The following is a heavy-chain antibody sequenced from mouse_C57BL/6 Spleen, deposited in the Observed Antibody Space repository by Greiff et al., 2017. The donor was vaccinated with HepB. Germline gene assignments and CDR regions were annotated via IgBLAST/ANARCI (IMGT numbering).Heavy chain of an antibody. CDR2: IYPGDGDT. J-gene: IGHJ3*01. Sequence: VQLQQSGPELVKPGASVKISCKASGYAFSSSWMNWVKQRPGKGLEWIGRIYPGDGDTNYNGKFKGKATLTADKSSSTAYMQLSSLTSEDSAVYFCARGYYGNPQAYWGQGTLVTVSA. D-gene: IGHD2-1*01. CDR3: ARGYYGNPQAY. V-gene: IGHV1-82*01. CDR1: GYAFSSSW.